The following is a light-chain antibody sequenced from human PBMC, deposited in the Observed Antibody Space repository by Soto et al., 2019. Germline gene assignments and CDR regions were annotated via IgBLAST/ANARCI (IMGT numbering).Light chain of an antibody. Sequence: QPVLTQSPSASASLGASVKLTCTVSRGYSKYGIAWHQQQPDKGPQYMMKVNSDGSHTKGDGVPDRFSGSSSGAEYYLTISSLQSEDEADYYCQTWGTGIRVFGGGTKLTVL. CDR3: QTWGTGIRV. J-gene: IGLJ3*02. V-gene: IGLV4-69*01. CDR1: RGYSKYG. CDR2: VNSDGSH.